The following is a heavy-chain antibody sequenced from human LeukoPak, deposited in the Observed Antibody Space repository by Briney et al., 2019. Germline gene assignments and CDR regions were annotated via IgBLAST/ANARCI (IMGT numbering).Heavy chain of an antibody. CDR1: GGTFSGYY. D-gene: IGHD1-1*01. V-gene: IGHV4-34*01. J-gene: IGHJ4*02. CDR2: SNDSGGT. Sequence: SETLSLTCAVYGGTFSGYYWSWIRQPPGKRLEWVGESNDSGGTNYNPSLKSRVTISADKSKNQVSLKLTSVTAADTAVYYCARGVQLERWGQGTLVTVSS. CDR3: ARGVQLER.